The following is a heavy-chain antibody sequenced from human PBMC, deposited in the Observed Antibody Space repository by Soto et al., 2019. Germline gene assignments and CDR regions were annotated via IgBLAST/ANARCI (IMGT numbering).Heavy chain of an antibody. V-gene: IGHV3-30*18. CDR2: ISYDGSNK. CDR3: AKDMSERWPQSQADY. Sequence: GGSLRLSCGASGFTFSSYGMHWGRQAPGKGLEGVAVISYDGSNKYYADSVKGRFTISRDNSKNKLYLPMNSLRAEDTAAYYCAKDMSERWPQSQADYWGEGTLVPVSA. CDR1: GFTFSSYG. J-gene: IGHJ4*02. D-gene: IGHD3-16*01.